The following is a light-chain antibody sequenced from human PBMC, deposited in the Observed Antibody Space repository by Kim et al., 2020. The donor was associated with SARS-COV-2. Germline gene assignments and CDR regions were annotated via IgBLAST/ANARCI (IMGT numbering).Light chain of an antibody. V-gene: IGKV3-11*01. Sequence: EIVMTQSPGTLSVSPGERVTLSCRASQSVDTNLAWYQQKPGQAPRLLIYDASNRATGIPARFSGSGSGTDFTLTISSLEPEDFAVYYCQQRSNWPLTFGGGTKVDIK. CDR1: QSVDTN. CDR3: QQRSNWPLT. J-gene: IGKJ4*01. CDR2: DAS.